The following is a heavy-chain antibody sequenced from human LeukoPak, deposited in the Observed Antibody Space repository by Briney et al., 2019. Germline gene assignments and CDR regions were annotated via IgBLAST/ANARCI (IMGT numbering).Heavy chain of an antibody. Sequence: ASVKVSCKASGYTFTSYGISWVRQAPGQGLEWMGWISAYSGNTNYAQKLQGRVTMTTDTSTSTAYMELRSLRSDDTAVYYCAREYSSPSAFDYWGQGTLVTVSS. CDR1: GYTFTSYG. D-gene: IGHD6-6*01. J-gene: IGHJ4*02. V-gene: IGHV1-18*01. CDR3: AREYSSPSAFDY. CDR2: ISAYSGNT.